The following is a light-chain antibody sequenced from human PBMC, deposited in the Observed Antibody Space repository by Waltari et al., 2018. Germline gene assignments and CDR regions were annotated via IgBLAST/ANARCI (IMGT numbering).Light chain of an antibody. V-gene: IGKV1-12*01. CDR3: QQYNSAPHS. CDR1: QDISSW. Sequence: DIQMTQSPSSLSASVGDRVTITCRASQDISSWLAWYQQKPGKAPKLLIYKASSLQSGVPSRFSGSGSGTDFTLTISSLQPEEFSIYYCQQYNSAPHSFGQGTKVEIK. CDR2: KAS. J-gene: IGKJ2*03.